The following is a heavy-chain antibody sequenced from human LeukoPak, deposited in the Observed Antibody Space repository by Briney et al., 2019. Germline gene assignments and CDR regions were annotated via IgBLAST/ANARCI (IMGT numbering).Heavy chain of an antibody. CDR3: ARARITIFGVASYYFDY. CDR2: FYTSGST. Sequence: SQTLSLTCTVSGGSISSGSYYWSWIRQPAGKGLEWIGRFYTSGSTNYNPSLKSRVTISVDTSKNQFSLKLSSVTAADTAVYYCARARITIFGVASYYFDYWGQGTLVTVYS. CDR1: GGSISSGSYY. D-gene: IGHD3-3*01. J-gene: IGHJ4*02. V-gene: IGHV4-61*02.